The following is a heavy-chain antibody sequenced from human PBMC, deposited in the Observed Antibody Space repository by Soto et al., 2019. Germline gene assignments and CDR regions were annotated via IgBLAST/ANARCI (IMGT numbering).Heavy chain of an antibody. CDR2: ISGSGGST. CDR3: AKDSIMITFGGVIVIPGGAFDI. Sequence: GGSLRLSCAASGFTFSSYAMSWVRQAPGKGLEWVSAISGSGGSTYYADSVKGRFTISRDNSKNTLYLQMNSLRAEDTAVYYCAKDSIMITFGGVIVIPGGAFDIWGQGTMVTVSS. CDR1: GFTFSSYA. J-gene: IGHJ3*02. D-gene: IGHD3-16*02. V-gene: IGHV3-23*01.